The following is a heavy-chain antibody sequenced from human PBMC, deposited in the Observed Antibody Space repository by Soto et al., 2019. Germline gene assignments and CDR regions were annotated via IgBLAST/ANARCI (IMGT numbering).Heavy chain of an antibody. CDR2: IKPDGSEK. CDR3: ARAGSYDSSGYYPDY. CDR1: GFTFNTYW. J-gene: IGHJ4*02. V-gene: IGHV3-7*02. D-gene: IGHD3-22*01. Sequence: GGSLRLSCRAPGFTFNTYWMSWVRQAPGKGLEWVANIKPDGSEKWYVDSVKGRFTISRDNAKNSLYLQMISLRAEDTAVYYCARAGSYDSSGYYPDYWGQGTLVTVSS.